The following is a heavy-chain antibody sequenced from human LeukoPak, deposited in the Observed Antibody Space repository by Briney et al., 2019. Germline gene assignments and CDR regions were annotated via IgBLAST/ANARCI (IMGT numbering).Heavy chain of an antibody. Sequence: ASVKVSCKASGYTFSSYGIAWVRQAPGQGLEWMGWISGYNGNTNYAQKLQGRVSMTTDTSTTTAYMELRSLTADDTALYYCARSSLGTITAGPFDYWGQGTLVTVSS. V-gene: IGHV1-18*01. CDR3: ARSSLGTITAGPFDY. CDR2: ISGYNGNT. J-gene: IGHJ4*02. D-gene: IGHD5-12*01. CDR1: GYTFSSYG.